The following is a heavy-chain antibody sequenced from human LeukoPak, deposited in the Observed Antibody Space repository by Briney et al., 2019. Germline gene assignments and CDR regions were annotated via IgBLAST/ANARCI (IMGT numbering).Heavy chain of an antibody. Sequence: GSLRLSCSASGFTFSSYAIHWVRQAPGKGLEYVSAISSNGGSTYYADSVKGRFTISRDNSKNTLFLQMSSLRAEDTAVYYCVKGGGGYYYGSGSPGNFDYWGQGTLVTVPS. CDR2: ISSNGGST. CDR3: VKGGGGYYYGSGSPGNFDY. D-gene: IGHD3-10*01. J-gene: IGHJ4*02. V-gene: IGHV3-64D*06. CDR1: GFTFSSYA.